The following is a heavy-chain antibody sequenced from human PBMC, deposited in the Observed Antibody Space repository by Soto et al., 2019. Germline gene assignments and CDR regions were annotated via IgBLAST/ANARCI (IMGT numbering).Heavy chain of an antibody. V-gene: IGHV4-59*01. J-gene: IGHJ4*02. CDR3: ARGRRGYSYGFDY. CDR1: GGSISSYY. CDR2: VYYSGST. D-gene: IGHD5-18*01. Sequence: SKTLSLTCTVSGGSISSYYWSWIRQPPGKGLEWIGYVYYSGSTNYNPSLRSRVTISVDTSKNQFSLKLSSVTAADTAVYYCARGRRGYSYGFDYWGQGTLVTVSS.